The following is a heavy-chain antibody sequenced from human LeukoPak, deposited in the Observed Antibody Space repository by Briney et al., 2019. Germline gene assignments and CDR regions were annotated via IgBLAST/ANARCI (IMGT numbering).Heavy chain of an antibody. CDR3: ARDREPIVVVPAAYYYGMDV. D-gene: IGHD2-2*01. Sequence: ASVKVSCKASGYTFTSYGISWVRQAPGQGLEWMGWISAYNGNTNYAQKLQGRVTMTTDTSTSTAYMELRSLRSDDTAVYYCARDREPIVVVPAAYYYGMDVWGKGTTVTVSS. J-gene: IGHJ6*04. V-gene: IGHV1-18*04. CDR1: GYTFTSYG. CDR2: ISAYNGNT.